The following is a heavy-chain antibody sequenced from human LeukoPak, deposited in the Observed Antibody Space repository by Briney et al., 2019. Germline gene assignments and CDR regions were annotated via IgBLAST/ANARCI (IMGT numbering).Heavy chain of an antibody. CDR2: ISGSGGST. CDR3: AKTPPRGSYGTGGVCYWDY. CDR1: GFTFSSYA. Sequence: QAGGSLRLSCAASGFTFSSYAMSWVRQAPGKGLEWVSAISGSGGSTYYADSVKGRFTSSGDNSKNTLYLQMNSLRAEDTAVYYCAKTPPRGSYGTGGVCYWDYWGQGTLVTVSS. J-gene: IGHJ4*02. D-gene: IGHD2-8*02. V-gene: IGHV3-23*01.